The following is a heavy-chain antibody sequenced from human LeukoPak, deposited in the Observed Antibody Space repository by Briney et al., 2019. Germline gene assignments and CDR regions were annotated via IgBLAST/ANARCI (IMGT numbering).Heavy chain of an antibody. CDR2: ISGSGGST. Sequence: GGSLRLSCAASRFTFSSYAMSWVRQAPGKGLEWVSAISGSGGSTYYADSVKGRFTISRDNSKNTLYLQMNSLRAEDTAVYYCAKISGCSSTSCQRRDGYNYLTYFDYWGQGTLVTVSS. J-gene: IGHJ4*02. CDR1: RFTFSSYA. CDR3: AKISGCSSTSCQRRDGYNYLTYFDY. D-gene: IGHD5-24*01. V-gene: IGHV3-23*01.